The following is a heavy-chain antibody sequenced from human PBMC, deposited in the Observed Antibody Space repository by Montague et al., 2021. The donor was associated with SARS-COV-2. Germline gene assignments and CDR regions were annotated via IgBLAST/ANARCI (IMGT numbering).Heavy chain of an antibody. CDR2: INHSGST. CDR1: GGSFSGYY. J-gene: IGHJ4*02. CDR3: ARGSTVTHY. D-gene: IGHD4-17*01. V-gene: IGHV4-34*01. Sequence: SETLSLTCAVYGGSFSGYYWSWIRQPPGKGLEWIGEINHSGSTNYNPSLKSRVTISVDTSKNQFSLKLSSVTAADSAVYYCARGSTVTHYWGQGTLVTVSS.